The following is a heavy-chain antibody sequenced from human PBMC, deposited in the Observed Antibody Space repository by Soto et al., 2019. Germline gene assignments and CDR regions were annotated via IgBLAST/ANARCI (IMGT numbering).Heavy chain of an antibody. Sequence: EVQLLESGGGLVQPGGSLRLSCAASGFTFSSYAMGWVRQAPGKGLEWVSGISDSGGITYYADSVKGRFTISRDNSKNTLYLQMNSLRAGDTAVYYCAKDLDIAALYYSAMDVWGQGTTVTVSS. CDR3: AKDLDIAALYYSAMDV. J-gene: IGHJ6*02. V-gene: IGHV3-23*01. D-gene: IGHD5-12*01. CDR2: ISDSGGIT. CDR1: GFTFSSYA.